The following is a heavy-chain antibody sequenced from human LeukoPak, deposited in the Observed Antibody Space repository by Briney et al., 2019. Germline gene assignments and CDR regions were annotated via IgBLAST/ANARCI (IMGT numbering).Heavy chain of an antibody. CDR2: ISAYNGNT. CDR1: GYTFTSYG. CDR3: ARDIAPYDSSGYYGDY. V-gene: IGHV1-18*01. Sequence: ASVKVSCKASGYTFTSYGISWVRQAPGQGLEWMGWISAYNGNTNYAQKLQGRVTRTTDTSTSTAYMELRSLRSDDTAVYYCARDIAPYDSSGYYGDYWGQGTLVTVSS. D-gene: IGHD3-22*01. J-gene: IGHJ4*02.